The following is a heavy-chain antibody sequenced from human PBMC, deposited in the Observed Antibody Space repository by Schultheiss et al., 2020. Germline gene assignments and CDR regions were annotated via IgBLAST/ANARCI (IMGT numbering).Heavy chain of an antibody. CDR3: ARGDGIVGVFDY. Sequence: SLKISCAASGFTFSSYAMHWVRQAPGKGLEWVAVISYDGSNKYYADSVKGRFTISRDNSKNTLYLQMNSLRAEDTAVYYCARGDGIVGVFDYWGQGTLVTVSS. D-gene: IGHD3-16*01. CDR1: GFTFSSYA. CDR2: ISYDGSNK. V-gene: IGHV3-30-3*01. J-gene: IGHJ4*02.